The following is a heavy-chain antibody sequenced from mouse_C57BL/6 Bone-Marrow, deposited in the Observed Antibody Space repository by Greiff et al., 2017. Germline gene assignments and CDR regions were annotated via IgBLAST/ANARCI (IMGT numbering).Heavy chain of an antibody. D-gene: IGHD2-4*01. CDR2: ISDGGSYT. CDR1: GFTFSSYA. V-gene: IGHV5-4*01. CDR3: ARDDDYYFDY. J-gene: IGHJ2*01. Sequence: VQLKESGGGLVKPGGSLKLSCAASGFTFSSYAMSWVRQTPEKRLEWVATISDGGSYTYYPDNVKGRFTISRDNAKNNLYLQRSHLKSEDTAMYYCARDDDYYFDYWGQGTTLTVSS.